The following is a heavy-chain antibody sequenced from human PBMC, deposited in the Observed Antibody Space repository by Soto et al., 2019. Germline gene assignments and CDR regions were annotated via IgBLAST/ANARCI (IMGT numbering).Heavy chain of an antibody. CDR2: ISGSGGST. CDR3: AIARVADSSLDH. J-gene: IGHJ4*01. Sequence: PGGSLRLSCAASGFTFSSYAMSWVRQAPGKGLEWVSAISGSGGSTYYADSVKGRFTISRDNPKNTLFLHMNSPRADDTAVYYCAIARVADSSLDHWGRGVLVTVSS. CDR1: GFTFSSYA. D-gene: IGHD3-3*01. V-gene: IGHV3-23*01.